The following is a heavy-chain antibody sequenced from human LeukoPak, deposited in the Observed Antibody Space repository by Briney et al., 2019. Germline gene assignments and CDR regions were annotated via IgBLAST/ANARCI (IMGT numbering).Heavy chain of an antibody. D-gene: IGHD3-9*01. CDR3: ARAVEYYDILTGLRYYYYMDV. V-gene: IGHV4-59*01. Sequence: SETLSLTCTVSGGSISSYYWSWIRQPPGKGLEWIGYIYYSGGTNYNPSLKSRVTISVDTSKNQFSLKLSSVTAADTAVYYCARAVEYYDILTGLRYYYYMDVWGKGTTVTISS. J-gene: IGHJ6*03. CDR1: GGSISSYY. CDR2: IYYSGGT.